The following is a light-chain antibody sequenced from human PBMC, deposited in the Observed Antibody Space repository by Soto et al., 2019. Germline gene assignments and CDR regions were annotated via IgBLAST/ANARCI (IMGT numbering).Light chain of an antibody. CDR2: DVS. CDR3: SSYTSSSTLENV. Sequence: QSALTQPASVSGSPGQSITISCTGTSSDVGGYNYVSWYQQHPGKAPKLMIYDVSNRPSGVSNRFSGFKSGNTASLTISGLQAEDEADYYCSSYTSSSTLENVFGTGTKVTVL. V-gene: IGLV2-14*01. CDR1: SSDVGGYNY. J-gene: IGLJ1*01.